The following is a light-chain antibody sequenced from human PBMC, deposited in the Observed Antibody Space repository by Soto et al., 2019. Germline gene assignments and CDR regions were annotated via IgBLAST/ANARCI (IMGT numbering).Light chain of an antibody. V-gene: IGKV1-33*01. CDR2: DAS. J-gene: IGKJ4*01. Sequence: DIQMTQSPSSLSASVGDRVTITCQASQDISNYLNWYQQKPGKAPKLLIYDASNLETGVPSRFSGSGSGTDFTFTISSLQPEDIATYYRQQYDNLSSLTFGGGTKVEIK. CDR3: QQYDNLSSLT. CDR1: QDISNY.